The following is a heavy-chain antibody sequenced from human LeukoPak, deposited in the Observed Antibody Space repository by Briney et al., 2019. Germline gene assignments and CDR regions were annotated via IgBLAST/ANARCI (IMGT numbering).Heavy chain of an antibody. CDR2: ISGSGGST. Sequence: LSLTCTVSGGSISSSTYYWGWIRQPPGKGLEWVSAISGSGGSTYYADSVKGRFTISRDNSKNTLYLQMNSLRAEDTAVYYCAEDPSNPASEQWLAFDYWGQGTLVTVSS. J-gene: IGHJ4*02. D-gene: IGHD6-19*01. CDR1: GGSISSSTYY. CDR3: AEDPSNPASEQWLAFDY. V-gene: IGHV3-23*01.